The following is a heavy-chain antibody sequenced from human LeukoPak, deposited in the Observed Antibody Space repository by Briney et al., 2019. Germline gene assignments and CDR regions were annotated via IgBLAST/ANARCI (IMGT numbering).Heavy chain of an antibody. CDR1: GFIFSSYA. CDR2: ISGSGGST. Sequence: GGSLRLSCAASGFIFSSYAMSWVRQAPGKGLEWVSAISGSGGSTYYADSVKGRFTISRDNSKNTLHLQMNSLRAEDTAVYYCAKDSKMAAAGTRLGYWGQGTLVTVSS. CDR3: AKDSKMAAAGTRLGY. D-gene: IGHD6-13*01. V-gene: IGHV3-23*01. J-gene: IGHJ4*02.